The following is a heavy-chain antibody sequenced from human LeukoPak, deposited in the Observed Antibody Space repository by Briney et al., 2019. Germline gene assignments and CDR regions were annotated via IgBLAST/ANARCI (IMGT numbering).Heavy chain of an antibody. CDR1: GFTFSSYS. D-gene: IGHD6-13*01. CDR2: ISSSSSTI. Sequence: GGSLRLSCAASGFTFSSYSMSWVRQAPGKGLEWVSKISSSSSTIYYADSVKGRFTISRDNAKNSLYLQMNSLRAEDTAVYYCARGSYSSSWNLFDYWGQGTLVTVSS. CDR3: ARGSYSSSWNLFDY. J-gene: IGHJ4*02. V-gene: IGHV3-48*04.